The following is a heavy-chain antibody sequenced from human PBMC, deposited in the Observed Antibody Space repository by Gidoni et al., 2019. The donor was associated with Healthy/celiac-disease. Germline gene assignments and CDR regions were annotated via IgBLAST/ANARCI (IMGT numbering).Heavy chain of an antibody. Sequence: QVQLQESGPGLVKPSQTLSLTCTVSGGSISSGSYYWSWIRQPAGKGLEWIGRIYTSGSTNYNPTLKSRVTISVDTSKNQFSLKLSSVTAADTAVYYCARVSQLERRQYYFDYWGQGTLVTVSS. CDR3: ARVSQLERRQYYFDY. CDR2: IYTSGST. D-gene: IGHD1-1*01. J-gene: IGHJ4*02. V-gene: IGHV4-61*02. CDR1: GGSISSGSYY.